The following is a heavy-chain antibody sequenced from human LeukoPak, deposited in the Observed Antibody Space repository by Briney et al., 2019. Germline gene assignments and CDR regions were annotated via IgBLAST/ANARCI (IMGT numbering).Heavy chain of an antibody. CDR2: INPNSGGT. Sequence: ASVKVSCKASGYTFTGYYMHWVRQAPGQGLEWMGWINPNSGGTNYAQKFQGRVTMTRDTSISTAYMELSRLRSDDTAVYYCARASQAVLRFLEWYFGWFDPWGQGTLVTVSS. CDR3: ARASQAVLRFLEWYFGWFDP. CDR1: GYTFTGYY. J-gene: IGHJ5*02. D-gene: IGHD3-3*01. V-gene: IGHV1-2*02.